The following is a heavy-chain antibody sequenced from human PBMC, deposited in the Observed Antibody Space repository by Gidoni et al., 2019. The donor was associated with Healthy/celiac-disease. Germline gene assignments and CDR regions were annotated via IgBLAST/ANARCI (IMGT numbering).Heavy chain of an antibody. D-gene: IGHD4-17*01. CDR1: GFSLSTSGMC. CDR3: ARSTGPLTPPDY. V-gene: IGHV2-70*15. J-gene: IGHJ4*02. CDR2: IDWDDDK. Sequence: QVTLRESGPALVKPTQTLTLTCTFSGFSLSTSGMCVSWIRQPPGKALEWLARIDWDDDKYYSTSLRTRLTISKDTSKNQVVLTMTNMDPVDTATYYCARSTGPLTPPDYWGQGTLVTVSS.